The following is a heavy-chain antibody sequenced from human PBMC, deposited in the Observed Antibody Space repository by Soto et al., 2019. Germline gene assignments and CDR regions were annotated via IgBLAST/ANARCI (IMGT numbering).Heavy chain of an antibody. Sequence: ASVKVSCKVSGYTLTELSMHWVRQAPGKGLEWMGGFDPEDGETIYAQKFQGRVTMTEDTSTDTAYMELSSLRSEDTAVYYCATDPVSVAGRKYYFDYWGQGTLVTVSS. CDR2: FDPEDGET. CDR1: GYTLTELS. CDR3: ATDPVSVAGRKYYFDY. D-gene: IGHD6-19*01. J-gene: IGHJ4*02. V-gene: IGHV1-24*01.